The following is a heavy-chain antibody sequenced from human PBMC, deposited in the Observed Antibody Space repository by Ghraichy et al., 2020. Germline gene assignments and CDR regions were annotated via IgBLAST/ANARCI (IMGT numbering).Heavy chain of an antibody. J-gene: IGHJ4*02. V-gene: IGHV4-59*01. CDR2: IYYSGST. D-gene: IGHD3-3*01. CDR1: GGSISSYY. Sequence: SETLSLTCTVSGGSISSYYWSWIRQPPGKGLEWIGYIYYSGSTNYNPSLKSRVTISVDTSKNQFSLKLSSVTAADTAVYYCARGEAYTIFGVVTAGDYFDYWGQGTLVTVSS. CDR3: ARGEAYTIFGVVTAGDYFDY.